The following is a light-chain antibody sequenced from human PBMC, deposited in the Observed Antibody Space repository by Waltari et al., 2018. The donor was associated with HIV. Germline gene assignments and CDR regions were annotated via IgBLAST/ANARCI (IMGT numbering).Light chain of an antibody. Sequence: ETVLTQSPGTLSLSPGERATLSCRTTQSVSNIYLAWYQQKPGQAPRLLIYDASNRATGIPDRFSGSGSGTYFTLTINRLEPEDFAVYYCQQYGSSPPTFGRGTTVDMK. J-gene: IGKJ1*01. CDR1: QSVSNIY. V-gene: IGKV3-20*01. CDR3: QQYGSSPPT. CDR2: DAS.